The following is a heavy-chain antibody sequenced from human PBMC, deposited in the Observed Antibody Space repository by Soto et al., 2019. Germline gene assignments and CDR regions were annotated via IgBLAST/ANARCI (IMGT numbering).Heavy chain of an antibody. V-gene: IGHV4-34*01. J-gene: IGHJ5*02. D-gene: IGHD3-3*01. CDR2: INHSGST. CDR1: GGSFSGYY. Sequence: PSETLSLTCAVYGGSFSGYYWSWIRQPPGKGLEWIGEINHSGSTNYNPSLKSRVTISVDTSKNQFSLKLSSVTAADTAVYYCARGQNYDFWSGRNWFDPWGQGTLVTVSS. CDR3: ARGQNYDFWSGRNWFDP.